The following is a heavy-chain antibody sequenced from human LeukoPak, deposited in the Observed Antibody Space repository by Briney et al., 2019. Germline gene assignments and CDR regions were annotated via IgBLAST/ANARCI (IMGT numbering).Heavy chain of an antibody. CDR2: IDPRDSQT. D-gene: IGHD3-10*01. CDR3: ARYGSGPDS. CDR1: GYSFSNYW. J-gene: IGHJ4*02. Sequence: GESLQISCQGFGYSFSNYWITWVRQLPGKRLEWMGRIDPRDSQTNYSPSFQGHITISSDSSITTAYLEWSSLTVSDTATYYCARYGSGPDSWGQGTLVIVSS. V-gene: IGHV5-10-1*01.